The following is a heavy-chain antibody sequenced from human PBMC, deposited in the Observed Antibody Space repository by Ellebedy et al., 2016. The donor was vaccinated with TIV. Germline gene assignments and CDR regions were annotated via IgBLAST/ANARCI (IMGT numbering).Heavy chain of an antibody. J-gene: IGHJ4*02. D-gene: IGHD1-7*01. CDR2: VDWDDDK. Sequence: SGPTLVKPTQTLTLTCTFSEFSLTTSGMCVSWIRQPPGKALEWLARVDWDDDKYYSTSLKTRLTISKDTSKNQVVLTMTNLDPVDTATYYCARIQASTGTIDYWGQGTLVTVSA. CDR3: ARIQASTGTIDY. V-gene: IGHV2-70*11. CDR1: EFSLTTSGMC.